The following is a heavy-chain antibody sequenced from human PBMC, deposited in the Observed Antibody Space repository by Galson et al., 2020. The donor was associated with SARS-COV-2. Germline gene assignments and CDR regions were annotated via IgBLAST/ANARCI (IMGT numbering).Heavy chain of an antibody. CDR2: IWYDGSNK. D-gene: IGHD3-22*01. V-gene: IGHV3-33*06. CDR1: GFTFSSYG. Sequence: GGSLRLSCAASGFTFSSYGMHWVRQAPGKGLEWVAVIWYDGSNKYYADSVKGRFTISRDNSKNTLYLQMNSLRAEDTAVYYCAKDMGSYYDSSGYYYIAPRCPDYWGQGTLVTVSS. J-gene: IGHJ4*02. CDR3: AKDMGSYYDSSGYYYIAPRCPDY.